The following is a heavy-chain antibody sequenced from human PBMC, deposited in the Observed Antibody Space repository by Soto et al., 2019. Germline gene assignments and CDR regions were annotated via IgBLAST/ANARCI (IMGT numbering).Heavy chain of an antibody. CDR3: AKGGSSGWFDVFDI. J-gene: IGHJ3*02. D-gene: IGHD6-19*01. V-gene: IGHV5-51*01. Sequence: GESLKISCKGSGYSFATYWIAWVRQMPGKGLEWVGTIYPGDSDTRYRQSFQGQVTISADKSINTAYLQWSSLRAEDAAVYYCAKGGSSGWFDVFDIWGQGTMVTVSS. CDR2: IYPGDSDT. CDR1: GYSFATYW.